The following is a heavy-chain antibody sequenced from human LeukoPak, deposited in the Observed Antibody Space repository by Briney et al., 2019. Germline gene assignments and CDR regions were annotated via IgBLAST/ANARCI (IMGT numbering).Heavy chain of an antibody. CDR1: GYTFTSYY. J-gene: IGHJ5*02. Sequence: VKVSCKASGYTFTSYYMHWVRQAPGQGLEWMGIINPNSGNTGYAQKFQGRVTMTRDTSISTAYMELSSLRSEDTAVYYCARSNYGGKRWFDPWGQGTLVTVSS. D-gene: IGHD4-23*01. CDR2: INPNSGNT. CDR3: ARSNYGGKRWFDP. V-gene: IGHV1-46*01.